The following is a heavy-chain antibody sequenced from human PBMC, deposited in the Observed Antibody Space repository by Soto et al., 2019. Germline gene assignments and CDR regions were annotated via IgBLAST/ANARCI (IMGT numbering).Heavy chain of an antibody. V-gene: IGHV4-30-4*01. D-gene: IGHD3-22*01. J-gene: IGHJ4*02. CDR2: MYYSGDI. CDR3: VANYDSSFDY. CDR1: GLSINSYGYH. Sequence: SETLSLTCTVSGLSINSYGYHWTWIRQAPGKGLEWIGSMYYSGDIYHNPSLKSRVTFSVDPSKDQFSLNLTSVTAADTAVYFCVANYDSSFDYWGRGTLVTVSS.